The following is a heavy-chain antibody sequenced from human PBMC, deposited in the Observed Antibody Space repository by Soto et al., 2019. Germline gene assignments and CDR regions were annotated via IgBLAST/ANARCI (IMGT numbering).Heavy chain of an antibody. CDR3: ARVPVLGYCSSTSCYKPLGPYGMDV. CDR2: INAGNGNT. Sequence: ASVKVSCKASGYTFTSYAMHWVRQSPGQRLEWMGWINAGNGNTKYSQKFQGRVTITRDTSASTAYMELSSLRSEDTAVYYCARVPVLGYCSSTSCYKPLGPYGMDVWGQGTTVTVSS. CDR1: GYTFTSYA. J-gene: IGHJ6*02. D-gene: IGHD2-2*02. V-gene: IGHV1-3*01.